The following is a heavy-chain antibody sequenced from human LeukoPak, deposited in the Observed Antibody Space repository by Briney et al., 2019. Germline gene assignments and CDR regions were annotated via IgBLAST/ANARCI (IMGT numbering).Heavy chain of an antibody. CDR3: ARGSSEGRYSSGWADY. Sequence: GGSLRLSCAASGFTVSSNYMSWVRQAPGKGLEWVSVIYSGGSTYYADSVKGRFTISRDNSKNTLYLQMNSLRAEDTAVYYCARGSSEGRYSSGWADYWGQGTLVTVSS. V-gene: IGHV3-53*01. D-gene: IGHD6-19*01. CDR2: IYSGGST. J-gene: IGHJ4*02. CDR1: GFTVSSNY.